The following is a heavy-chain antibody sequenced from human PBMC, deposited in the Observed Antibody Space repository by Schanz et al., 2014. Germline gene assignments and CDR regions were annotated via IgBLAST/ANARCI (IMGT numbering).Heavy chain of an antibody. CDR3: AKDENWALTDY. J-gene: IGHJ4*02. CDR2: ILYDGSKT. CDR1: GFSFSTYA. V-gene: IGHV3-30*04. D-gene: IGHD7-27*01. Sequence: QVQLVESGGGVVQPGRSLRLSCAASGFSFSTYAMHWVRQAPGKGLEWVAVILYDGSKTYYADSVKGRFTISRDNSKNTLSLQMNSLRAEDTAVYYCAKDENWALTDYWGQGTLVTVSS.